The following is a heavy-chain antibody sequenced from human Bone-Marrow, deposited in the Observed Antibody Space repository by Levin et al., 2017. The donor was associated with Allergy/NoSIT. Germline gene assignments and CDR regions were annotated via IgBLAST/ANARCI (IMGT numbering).Heavy chain of an antibody. V-gene: IGHV1-69*13. J-gene: IGHJ1*01. Sequence: ASVKVSCKASGGTFSSYAISWVRQAPGQGLEWMGGIIPIFGTANYAQKFQGRVTITADESTSTAYMELSSLRSEDTAVYYCATTPQWLGTEYFQHWGQGTLVTVSS. CDR3: ATTPQWLGTEYFQH. CDR2: IIPIFGTA. D-gene: IGHD6-19*01. CDR1: GGTFSSYA.